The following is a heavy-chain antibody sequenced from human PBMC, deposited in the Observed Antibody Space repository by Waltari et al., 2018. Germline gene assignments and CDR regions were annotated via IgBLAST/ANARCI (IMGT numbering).Heavy chain of an antibody. Sequence: QVHLVESGGGVVQPGGSLGLSCAASGFTFRSYGLHWVRHAPGKGLEWVAFVRYDGSNKYYADSVKGRFTNSRDNSKNTLYLQMNSLRAEDTAVYYCAKAPPWYSSGWYWFDPWGQGTLVTVSS. J-gene: IGHJ5*02. CDR2: VRYDGSNK. CDR1: GFTFRSYG. CDR3: AKAPPWYSSGWYWFDP. D-gene: IGHD6-19*01. V-gene: IGHV3-30*02.